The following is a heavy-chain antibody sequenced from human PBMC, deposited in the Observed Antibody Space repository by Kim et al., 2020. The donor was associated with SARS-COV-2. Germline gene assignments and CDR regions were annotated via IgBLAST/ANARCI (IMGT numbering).Heavy chain of an antibody. J-gene: IGHJ4*02. CDR2: IYYSGST. CDR3: ARDSGKRHIVVVTAIWGFDY. CDR1: GGSISSSSFY. V-gene: IGHV4-39*07. D-gene: IGHD2-21*02. Sequence: SETLSLTCTVSGGSISSSSFYWGWIRQPPGTGLEWIGSIYYSGSTYYNPSLKSRVTISVDTSKNQFSLKLSSVTAADTAVYYCARDSGKRHIVVVTAIWGFDYWGQGTLVTVSS.